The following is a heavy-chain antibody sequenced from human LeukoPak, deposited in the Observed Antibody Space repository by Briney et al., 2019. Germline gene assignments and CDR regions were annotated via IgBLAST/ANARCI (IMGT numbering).Heavy chain of an antibody. CDR1: GFTFSSYA. D-gene: IGHD3-3*01. CDR3: AKGPVLRFLERFGYMDV. V-gene: IGHV3-23*01. Sequence: GGSLRLSCAASGFTFSSYAMSWVRQAPGKGLEWVSAISGSGGSTYYADSVKGRFTISRDNSKNTLYLQMNSLRAEDTAVYYCAKGPVLRFLERFGYMDVWGKGTTVTVSS. CDR2: ISGSGGST. J-gene: IGHJ6*03.